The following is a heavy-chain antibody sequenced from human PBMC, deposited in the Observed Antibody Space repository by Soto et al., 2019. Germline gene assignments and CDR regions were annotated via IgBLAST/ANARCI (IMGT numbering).Heavy chain of an antibody. Sequence: GGSLRLSCAASGFTFSSYAMSWVRQAPGKGLEWVSAISGSGGSTYYADSVKGRFTISRDNSKNTLYLQMNSLRAEDTAVYYCAKEGTWSGYYPPNYYYYYLDVWGKGTTVTVSS. D-gene: IGHD3-3*01. J-gene: IGHJ6*03. CDR3: AKEGTWSGYYPPNYYYYYLDV. CDR2: ISGSGGST. V-gene: IGHV3-23*01. CDR1: GFTFSSYA.